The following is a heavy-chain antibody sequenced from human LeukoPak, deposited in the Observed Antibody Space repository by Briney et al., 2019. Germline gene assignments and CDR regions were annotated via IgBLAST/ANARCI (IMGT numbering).Heavy chain of an antibody. V-gene: IGHV4-59*11. Sequence: PSETLSLTCTVSGGSFSSPYWSWIRQPPGKGLAWIGYISYIGSTNYHPSLKSRVTISVDTSKNQFSLRLSSVTAADTAVYYCARDPTTVTKGLDIWGQGTMVTVSS. CDR1: GGSFSSPY. J-gene: IGHJ3*02. CDR2: ISYIGST. D-gene: IGHD4-17*01. CDR3: ARDPTTVTKGLDI.